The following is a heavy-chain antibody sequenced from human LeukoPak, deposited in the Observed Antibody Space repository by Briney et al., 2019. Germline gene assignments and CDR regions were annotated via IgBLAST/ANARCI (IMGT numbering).Heavy chain of an antibody. CDR3: AREGGYSYGPPGY. J-gene: IGHJ4*02. CDR1: GYSISSGYY. D-gene: IGHD5-18*01. V-gene: IGHV4-38-2*02. CDR2: IYHSGST. Sequence: NSSETLSLTCAVSGYSISSGYYWGWIRQPPGQGLEWIGSIYHSGSTYYNPSLKSRVTISVDTSKNQFPLKLSSVTAADTAVYYCAREGGYSYGPPGYWGQGTLVTVSS.